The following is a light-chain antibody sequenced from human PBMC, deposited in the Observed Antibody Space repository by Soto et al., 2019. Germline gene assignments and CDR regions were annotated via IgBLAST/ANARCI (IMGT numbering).Light chain of an antibody. J-gene: IGLJ1*01. CDR1: NIETKS. CDR2: DDT. V-gene: IGLV3-21*02. Sequence: SYELTQPHSVSVAPEQTARIPCGANNIETKSGHWYQQKPGHAPVLVVSDDTDRPSGIPERFSGSNSVNTATLTISKVAAGDEADYYCQVLDSSSDHYVFGTGTKVIVL. CDR3: QVLDSSSDHYV.